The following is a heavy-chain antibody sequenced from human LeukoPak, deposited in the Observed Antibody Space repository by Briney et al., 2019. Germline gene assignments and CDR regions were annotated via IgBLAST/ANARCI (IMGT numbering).Heavy chain of an antibody. CDR1: GHTLTEIS. CDR2: VDPEDGET. CDR3: TTHFDSSGPDAFDI. V-gene: IGHV1-24*01. J-gene: IGHJ3*02. Sequence: ASVKVSCKVSGHTLTEISMHWVRQAPGKGLEWTGGVDPEDGETIYAQKFQGRVTMTDDTSTDIAYMELSSLRSEDTAVYYCTTHFDSSGPDAFDIWGQGTMVTVSS. D-gene: IGHD3-22*01.